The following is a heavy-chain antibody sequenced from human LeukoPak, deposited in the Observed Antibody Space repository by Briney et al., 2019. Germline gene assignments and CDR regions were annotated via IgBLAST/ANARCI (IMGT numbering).Heavy chain of an antibody. CDR2: IYHSGST. D-gene: IGHD6-13*01. J-gene: IGHJ3*02. Sequence: SETLSLTCAVSGGSISSSNWWSWVRQPPGKGLEWIGEIYHSGSTNYNPSLKSRVTISVDKSKSQFSLKLSSVTAADTAVYYCAREVGAAAGTDAFDIWGQGTMVTVSS. CDR3: AREVGAAAGTDAFDI. CDR1: GGSISSSNW. V-gene: IGHV4-4*02.